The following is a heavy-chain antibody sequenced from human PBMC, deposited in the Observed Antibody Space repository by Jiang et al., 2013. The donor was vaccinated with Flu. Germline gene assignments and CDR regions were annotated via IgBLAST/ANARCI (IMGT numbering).Heavy chain of an antibody. J-gene: IGHJ2*01. V-gene: IGHV4-59*08. CDR1: GGSISSYY. CDR2: IYYSGST. Sequence: SLTCTVSGGSISSYYWSWIRQPPGKGLEWIGYIYYSGSTNYNPSLKSRVTISVDTSKNQFSLKLSSVTAADTAVYYCAGTVTTLVGWYFDLWGRGTLVTVSS. CDR3: AGTVTTLVGWYFDL. D-gene: IGHD4-17*01.